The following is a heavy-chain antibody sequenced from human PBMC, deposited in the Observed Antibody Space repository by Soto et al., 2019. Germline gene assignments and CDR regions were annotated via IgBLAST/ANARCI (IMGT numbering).Heavy chain of an antibody. CDR3: DRVLEYSGSDDAFDI. CDR2: INPSGGST. J-gene: IGHJ3*02. CDR1: GYTFTSYY. D-gene: IGHD5-12*01. V-gene: IGHV1-46*03. Sequence: ASVKVSCKASGYTFTSYYMHWVRQAPGQGLEWMGIINPSGGSTSYAQKFQGRVTMTRDTSTSTVYMELSSLRSEDTAVYYCDRVLEYSGSDDAFDIWGQGTMVTVSS.